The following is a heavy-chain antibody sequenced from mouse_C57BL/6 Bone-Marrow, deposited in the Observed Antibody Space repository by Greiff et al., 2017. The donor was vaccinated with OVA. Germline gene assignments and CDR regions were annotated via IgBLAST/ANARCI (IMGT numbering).Heavy chain of an antibody. CDR2: FHPYNDDT. CDR1: GYTFTTYP. Sequence: QVQLQQSGAELVKPGASVKMSCKASGYTFTTYPIEWMKQNHGKSLEWIGNFHPYNDDTKYNEKFKGKATLTVEKSSSTVYLELSLLTSDDSAVYYCARGVYYYGSSYGFDYWGQGTTRTVSS. J-gene: IGHJ2*01. D-gene: IGHD1-1*01. V-gene: IGHV1-47*01. CDR3: ARGVYYYGSSYGFDY.